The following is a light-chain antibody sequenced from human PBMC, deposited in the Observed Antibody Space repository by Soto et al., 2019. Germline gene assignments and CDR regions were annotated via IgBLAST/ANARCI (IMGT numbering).Light chain of an antibody. CDR2: EGS. J-gene: IGLJ1*01. CDR3: YSYAGSSPF. V-gene: IGLV2-23*03. Sequence: QSALTQPASVSGSPGQSITISCTGTSSDVGSYNLVSWYQQHPGKAPKLMIYEGSKRPSGVSNRFSGSKSDNTASLRISGLQAEDEADYYCYSYAGSSPFFGTGAKLTV. CDR1: SSDVGSYNL.